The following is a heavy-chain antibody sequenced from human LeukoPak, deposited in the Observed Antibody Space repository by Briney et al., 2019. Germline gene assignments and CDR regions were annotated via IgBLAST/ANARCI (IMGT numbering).Heavy chain of an antibody. J-gene: IGHJ6*02. CDR2: TYYRSKWYN. D-gene: IGHD3-10*01. Sequence: SQTLSLTWAISGDSVSSNSAAWNWIRQSPSRGLEWLGRTYYRSKWYNDYAVSVKSRITINPDTSKNQFSLQLNSVTPEDTAVYYCAREVTMVRGVIGYYYYGMDVWGQGTTVTVSS. CDR1: GDSVSSNSAA. V-gene: IGHV6-1*01. CDR3: AREVTMVRGVIGYYYYGMDV.